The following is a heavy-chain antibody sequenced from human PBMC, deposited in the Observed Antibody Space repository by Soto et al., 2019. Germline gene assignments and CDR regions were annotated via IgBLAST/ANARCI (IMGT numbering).Heavy chain of an antibody. CDR3: ALAGYDSNYYAVTPLSAGHF. D-gene: IGHD4-4*01. CDR1: GFTFSDYY. CDR2: ISSSGSII. Sequence: QVQLVVSGGGLVKPGGSLRISCAASGFTFSDYYISWIRQAPGKGLEWVSYISSSGSIIYYADSVKGRFTISRDNAKNSLYLQMNSPRAEDTAVYYCALAGYDSNYYAVTPLSAGHFWGQGTLVTVSS. J-gene: IGHJ4*02. V-gene: IGHV3-11*01.